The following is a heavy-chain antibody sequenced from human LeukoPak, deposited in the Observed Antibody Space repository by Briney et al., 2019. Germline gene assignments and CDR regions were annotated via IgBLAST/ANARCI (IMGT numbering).Heavy chain of an antibody. CDR3: AREGFVVAAAGHVGYFQH. CDR2: IWYDGSVK. Sequence: GGSLRLSCAASGFTFSSYGMHWVRQAPGKGLEWVGVIWYDGSVKYYADSVKGRFTISRDNSKNTLYLQMNSLRAEDTAVYYCAREGFVVAAAGHVGYFQHWGQGTLVTVSS. D-gene: IGHD6-13*01. J-gene: IGHJ1*01. CDR1: GFTFSSYG. V-gene: IGHV3-33*01.